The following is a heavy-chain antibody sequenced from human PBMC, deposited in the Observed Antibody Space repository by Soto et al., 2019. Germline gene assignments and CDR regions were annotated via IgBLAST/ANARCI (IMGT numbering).Heavy chain of an antibody. J-gene: IGHJ4*02. Sequence: SVKVSCKASGGTFSSYAISWVRQAPGQGLEWMGGIIPIFGTANYAQKFQGRVTITADESTSTAYMELSSLRSEDTAVYYCARDHDSYAAKKFDYWGQGTLVTVSS. D-gene: IGHD2-2*01. CDR2: IIPIFGTA. V-gene: IGHV1-69*13. CDR1: GGTFSSYA. CDR3: ARDHDSYAAKKFDY.